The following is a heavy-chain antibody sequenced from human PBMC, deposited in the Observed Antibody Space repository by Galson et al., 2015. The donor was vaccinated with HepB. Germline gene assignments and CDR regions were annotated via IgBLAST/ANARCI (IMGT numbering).Heavy chain of an antibody. Sequence: SCKASGYSFTKYALNWVRQAPGKGLEWVAVISYDGRSQIYADSVKGRFTISRDNSKNTLFLQMNSLRAEDTAVYYCARDSRGRDTPHYYESWFDPWGQGTLVTVSS. CDR3: ARDSRGRDTPHYYESWFDP. V-gene: IGHV3-30*04. J-gene: IGHJ5*02. D-gene: IGHD3-22*01. CDR2: ISYDGRSQ. CDR1: GYSFTKYA.